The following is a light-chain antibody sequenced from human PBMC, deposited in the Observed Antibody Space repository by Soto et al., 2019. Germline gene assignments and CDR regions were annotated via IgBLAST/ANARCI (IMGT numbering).Light chain of an antibody. CDR3: QQSYNSPPIT. CDR1: QSIFSS. Sequence: IQMTQSPSSLSASVGDRVTITCRAGQSIFSSLNWYQQRPGKAPTLLIYAASSLQSGVPSRFRGSGYGTDFALTITSLQRDDFATYYCQQSYNSPPITCGQGTRLEIK. J-gene: IGKJ5*01. V-gene: IGKV1-39*01. CDR2: AAS.